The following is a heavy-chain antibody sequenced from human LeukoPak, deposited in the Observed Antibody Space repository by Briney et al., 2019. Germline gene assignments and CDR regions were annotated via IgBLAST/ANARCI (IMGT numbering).Heavy chain of an antibody. J-gene: IGHJ5*02. V-gene: IGHV1-2*02. CDR3: ARDIYDSSGYYSWFDP. Sequence: ASVKVSCKASGYTFTGYYMHWVRQAPGQGLEWMGWINPNSGGTNYAQKFQGRVTMTRDTSISTAYMELSRLRSDDTAVYYCARDIYDSSGYYSWFDPWGQGTLVTVSS. CDR1: GYTFTGYY. CDR2: INPNSGGT. D-gene: IGHD3-22*01.